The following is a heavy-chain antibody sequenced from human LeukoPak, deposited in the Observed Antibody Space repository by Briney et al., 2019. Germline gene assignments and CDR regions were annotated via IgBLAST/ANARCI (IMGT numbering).Heavy chain of an antibody. CDR2: IHHSGST. J-gene: IGHJ5*02. CDR1: GGSFSGSFSDYY. Sequence: PSETLSLTCAVYGGSFSGSFSDYYWTCIRQTPGKGLEWIGEIHHSGSTNYNPSLKSRVTISVDTSKNQFSLKLSSVTAADTAVYYCARNLQLWLPRWFDPWGQGTLVTVSS. CDR3: ARNLQLWLPRWFDP. V-gene: IGHV4-34*01. D-gene: IGHD5-18*01.